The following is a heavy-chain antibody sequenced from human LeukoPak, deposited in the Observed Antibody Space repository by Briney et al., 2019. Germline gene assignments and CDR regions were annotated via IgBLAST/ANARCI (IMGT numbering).Heavy chain of an antibody. D-gene: IGHD3-22*01. CDR1: AFTFGSYS. V-gene: IGHV3-21*01. CDR3: AREGVDYDSSGYVY. CDR2: ISNSSSYI. Sequence: GGSLRLSCAASAFTFGSYSMNWVRQAPGKGLEWVSSISNSSSYIYYPDSVKGRFTISRDKAKNSLYLQMNSLRAEDTAAYYCAREGVDYDSSGYVYWGQGTLVTVSS. J-gene: IGHJ4*02.